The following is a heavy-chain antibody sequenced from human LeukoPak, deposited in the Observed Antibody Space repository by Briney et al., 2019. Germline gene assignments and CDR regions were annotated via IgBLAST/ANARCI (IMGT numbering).Heavy chain of an antibody. J-gene: IGHJ3*02. CDR3: AREEGGRQQLVPNAFDI. V-gene: IGHV1-69*13. CDR1: GYTFTSYY. D-gene: IGHD6-13*01. Sequence: SVKVSCKASGYTFTSYYMHWVRQAPGQGLEWMGGIIPIFGTANYAQKFQGRVTITADESTSTAYMELSSLRSEDTAVYYCAREEGGRQQLVPNAFDIWGQGTMVTVSS. CDR2: IIPIFGTA.